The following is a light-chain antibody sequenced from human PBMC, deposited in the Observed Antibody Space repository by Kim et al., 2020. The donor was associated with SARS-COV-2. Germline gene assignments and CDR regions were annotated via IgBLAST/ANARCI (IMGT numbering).Light chain of an antibody. CDR2: SNN. CDR1: SSNIGSNT. CDR3: AAWDDSLNVV. J-gene: IGLJ2*01. V-gene: IGLV1-44*01. Sequence: QSVLTQPPSASGTPGQRGTISCSGSSSNIGSNTVNWYQQLPGTAPKLLIYSNNQRPSGVPDRFSGSKSGTSASLAISGLQSEDEADYYCAAWDDSLNVVFGEGTQLTVL.